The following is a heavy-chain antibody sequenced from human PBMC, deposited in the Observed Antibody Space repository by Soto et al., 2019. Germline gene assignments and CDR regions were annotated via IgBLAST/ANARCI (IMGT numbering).Heavy chain of an antibody. CDR2: IIPIFGSA. J-gene: IGHJ5*02. CDR1: GGTFSNYA. D-gene: IGHD5-12*01. Sequence: QVQLVQSGAEVKKPGSSVKVSCKASGGTFSNYAITWVRQAPGQGLEWLGRIIPIFGSANYAQKFQGRVTITADEYTTTDDTELSSLRSYDTAVYYCAKDGGKDGYFGNWFDPWGQGTLVT. V-gene: IGHV1-69*15. CDR3: AKDGGKDGYFGNWFDP.